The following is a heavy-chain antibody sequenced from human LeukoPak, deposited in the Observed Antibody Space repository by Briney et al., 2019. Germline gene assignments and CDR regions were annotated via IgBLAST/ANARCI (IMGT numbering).Heavy chain of an antibody. CDR2: INPNSGGT. CDR1: GYTFTGYY. D-gene: IGHD3-22*01. V-gene: IGHV1-2*04. CDR3: ARGREYYDSSGGYYFDY. Sequence: ASVKVSCKASGYTFTGYYMHWVRLAPGQGLEWMGWINPNSGGTNYAQKFQGWVTMTRDTSISTAYMELSSLRSEDTAVYYCARGREYYDSSGGYYFDYWGQGTLVTVSS. J-gene: IGHJ4*02.